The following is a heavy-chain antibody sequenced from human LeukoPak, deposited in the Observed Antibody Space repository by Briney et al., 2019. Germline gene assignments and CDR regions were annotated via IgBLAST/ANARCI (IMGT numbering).Heavy chain of an antibody. CDR2: IYYSGTT. D-gene: IGHD4-17*01. CDR1: GGSISNGGYH. J-gene: IGHJ5*02. CDR3: ERLGYGDYPNWFDP. Sequence: KPSETLSLTCTVAGGSISNGGYHWSWIRQHPGKGLEWIGYIYYSGTTSYNPSLKSRVTISVDTSKKKFSLKVSSVTVADTAVYHCERLGYGDYPNWFDPWGQGTLVTVSS. V-gene: IGHV4-31*03.